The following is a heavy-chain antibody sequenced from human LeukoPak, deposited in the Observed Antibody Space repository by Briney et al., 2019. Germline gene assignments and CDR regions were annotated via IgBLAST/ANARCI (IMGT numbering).Heavy chain of an antibody. J-gene: IGHJ4*02. V-gene: IGHV4-34*01. CDR3: ARGDYYDSSGYAY. Sequence: PSETLSLTCAVYGGSFSGYYWSWIRQPPGEGLEWIGEINHSGSTNYNPSLKSRVTISVDTSKNQFSLKLSSVTAADTAVYYCARGDYYDSSGYAYWGQGTLVTVSS. CDR2: INHSGST. D-gene: IGHD3-22*01. CDR1: GGSFSGYY.